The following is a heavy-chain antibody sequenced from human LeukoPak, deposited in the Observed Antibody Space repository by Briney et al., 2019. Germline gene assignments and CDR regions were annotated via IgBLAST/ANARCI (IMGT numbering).Heavy chain of an antibody. J-gene: IGHJ4*02. CDR2: IYTSGST. D-gene: IGHD3-22*01. Sequence: SETLSLTCTASGGSISSYYWSWIRQPAGKGLEWIGRIYTSGSTNYNPSLKSRVTMSVDTSKNQFSLKLSSVTAADTAVYYCARDMGYYYDSSGYYDYWGQGTLVTVSS. CDR3: ARDMGYYYDSSGYYDY. V-gene: IGHV4-4*07. CDR1: GGSISSYY.